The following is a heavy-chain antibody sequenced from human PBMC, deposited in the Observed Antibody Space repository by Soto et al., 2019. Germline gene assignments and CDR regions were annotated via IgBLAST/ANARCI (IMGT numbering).Heavy chain of an antibody. Sequence: KPSETLSLTCAVYGGSFSGYYWSWIRQPPGKGLEWIGEINHSGSTNYNPSLKSRVTISVDTSKNQFSLKLSSVTAADTAVYYCARGAAAAGTGYNWFDPWGQGTLVTVSS. CDR1: GGSFSGYY. D-gene: IGHD6-13*01. J-gene: IGHJ5*02. CDR3: ARGAAAAGTGYNWFDP. CDR2: INHSGST. V-gene: IGHV4-34*01.